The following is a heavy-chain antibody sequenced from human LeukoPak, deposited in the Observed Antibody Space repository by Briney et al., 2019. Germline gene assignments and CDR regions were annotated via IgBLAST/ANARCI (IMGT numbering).Heavy chain of an antibody. CDR1: GGSISSGGYY. V-gene: IGHV4-31*03. CDR2: IYYSGST. Sequence: SETLSLTCTVSGGSISSGGYYWSWIRQHPGKGLEWIGYIYYSGSTCYNPSLKSRVTISVDTSKNQFSLKLSSVTAADTAVYYCARAGGVVVPAHFDPWGQGTLVTVSS. CDR3: ARAGGVVVPAHFDP. J-gene: IGHJ5*02. D-gene: IGHD2-2*01.